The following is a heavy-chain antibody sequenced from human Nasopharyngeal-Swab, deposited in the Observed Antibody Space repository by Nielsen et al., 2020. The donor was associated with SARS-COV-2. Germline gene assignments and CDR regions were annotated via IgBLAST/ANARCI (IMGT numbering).Heavy chain of an antibody. J-gene: IGHJ6*02. CDR3: ARGRVVPAASRYGMDV. D-gene: IGHD2-2*01. Sequence: SETLSLTCTVSGGSISSGSYYWSWIRQPAGKGLEWIGRIYTSGSTNYNPSLKSPVTISVDTSKNQFSLKLSSVTAADMAVYYCARGRVVPAASRYGMDVWGQGTTVTVSS. CDR2: IYTSGST. CDR1: GGSISSGSYY. V-gene: IGHV4-61*02.